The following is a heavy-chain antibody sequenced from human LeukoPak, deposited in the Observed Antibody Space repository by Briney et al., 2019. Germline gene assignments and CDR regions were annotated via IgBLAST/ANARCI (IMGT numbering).Heavy chain of an antibody. CDR3: AKDISPRRYYDWPTSDFDF. V-gene: IGHV3-53*05. CDR1: GFNVSSNY. D-gene: IGHD3-9*01. Sequence: GGSLRLSCAASGFNVSSNYMSWVRQAPGKGLEWVSVIYSGGSTYYADSVKGRFIISRDNSKNALYLQMNSLRGEDTAFYYCAKDISPRRYYDWPTSDFDFWGQGTLVTVSS. J-gene: IGHJ4*02. CDR2: IYSGGST.